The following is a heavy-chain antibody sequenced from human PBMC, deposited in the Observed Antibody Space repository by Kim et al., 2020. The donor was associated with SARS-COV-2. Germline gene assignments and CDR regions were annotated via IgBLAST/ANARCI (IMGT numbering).Heavy chain of an antibody. Sequence: SETLSLTCAVYGGSFSGYYWSWIRQPPGKGLEWIGEINHSGSTNYNPSLKSRVTISVDTSKNQFSLKLSSVTAADTAVYYCARGVGSITMIVVKAHCAFDIWGQGTMVTVSS. CDR1: GGSFSGYY. CDR3: ARGVGSITMIVVKAHCAFDI. V-gene: IGHV4-34*01. CDR2: INHSGST. J-gene: IGHJ3*02. D-gene: IGHD3-22*01.